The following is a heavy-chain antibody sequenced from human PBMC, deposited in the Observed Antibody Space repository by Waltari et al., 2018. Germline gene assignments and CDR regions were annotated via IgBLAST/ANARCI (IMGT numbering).Heavy chain of an antibody. Sequence: QVQLVQSGAEVKKPGSSVKVSCKASGGTFSSYAISWVRQAPGQGLEWMGGIIPIFVTANYAQKFQGRVTITTDESTSTAYMELSSLRSEDTAVYYCARYLQRYCSGGSCSFDHRFDYWGQGTLVTVSS. V-gene: IGHV1-69*05. CDR3: ARYLQRYCSGGSCSFDHRFDY. J-gene: IGHJ4*02. CDR2: IIPIFVTA. D-gene: IGHD2-15*01. CDR1: GGTFSSYA.